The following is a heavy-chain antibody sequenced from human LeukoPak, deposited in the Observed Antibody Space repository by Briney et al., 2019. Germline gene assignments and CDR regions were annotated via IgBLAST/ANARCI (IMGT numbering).Heavy chain of an antibody. J-gene: IGHJ4*02. CDR3: ARDLSPYYGSGSWDY. D-gene: IGHD3-10*01. V-gene: IGHV1-2*02. CDR2: INPNSGVT. Sequence: ASVKVSCKASGYTFTGYYMHWVRQAPGQGLEWMGWINPNSGVTNYAQKFQGRVTMTRDTSISTAYMELSRLRSDDTAVYYCARDLSPYYGSGSWDYWGQGTLVTVSS. CDR1: GYTFTGYY.